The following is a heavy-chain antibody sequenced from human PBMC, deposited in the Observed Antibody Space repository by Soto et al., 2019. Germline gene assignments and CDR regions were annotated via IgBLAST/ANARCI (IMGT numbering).Heavy chain of an antibody. Sequence: ASVKVSCKASGYTFTGYYMHWVRQAPGQGLEWMGWINPNSGGTNYAQKFQGWVTMTRDTSISTAYMELSRLRSDDTAVYYCAREITYYDILTGLHGFDPWGQGTLVTSPQ. D-gene: IGHD3-9*01. CDR2: INPNSGGT. CDR1: GYTFTGYY. V-gene: IGHV1-2*04. CDR3: AREITYYDILTGLHGFDP. J-gene: IGHJ5*02.